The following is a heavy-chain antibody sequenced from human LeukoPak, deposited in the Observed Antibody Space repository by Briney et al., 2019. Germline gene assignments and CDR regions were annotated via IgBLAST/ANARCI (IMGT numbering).Heavy chain of an antibody. D-gene: IGHD5-24*01. Sequence: GGSLRLSCAASGFSFSDYYMSWIRQAPGKGLEWVSYISSSGGDIYYADSVKGRFTISRDNAKNSLYLQMNSLRAEDTAVYYCARADGYNPIYYYYGMDVWGQGTTVTVSS. J-gene: IGHJ6*02. CDR3: ARADGYNPIYYYYGMDV. V-gene: IGHV3-11*01. CDR2: ISSSGGDI. CDR1: GFSFSDYY.